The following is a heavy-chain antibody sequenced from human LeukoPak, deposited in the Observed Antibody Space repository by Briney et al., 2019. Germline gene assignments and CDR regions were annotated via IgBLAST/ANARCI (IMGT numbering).Heavy chain of an antibody. CDR2: IRYDGSNK. D-gene: IGHD2-15*01. J-gene: IGHJ6*03. CDR3: ALMPGYCSGGSCWGYCMDV. Sequence: PGRSLRLSCAASGFTFSSYGMHWVRQAPGKGLEWVAFIRYDGSNKYYADSVKGRFTISRDNSKNTLYLQMNSLRAEDTALYYCALMPGYCSGGSCWGYCMDVWGKGTKVTVSS. V-gene: IGHV3-30*02. CDR1: GFTFSSYG.